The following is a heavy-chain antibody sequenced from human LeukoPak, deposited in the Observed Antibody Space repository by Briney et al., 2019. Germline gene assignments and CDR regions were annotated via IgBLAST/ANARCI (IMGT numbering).Heavy chain of an antibody. J-gene: IGHJ5*02. D-gene: IGHD2-15*01. Sequence: GGSLRLSCAASGFTFSGYWMNWVRQAPGKGLEWVSYISSSSSTIYYADSVKGRFTISRDNAKNSLYLQMNSLRAEDMAVYYCAPKDRGFDPWGQGTLVTVSS. V-gene: IGHV3-48*01. CDR2: ISSSSSTI. CDR3: APKDRGFDP. CDR1: GFTFSGYW.